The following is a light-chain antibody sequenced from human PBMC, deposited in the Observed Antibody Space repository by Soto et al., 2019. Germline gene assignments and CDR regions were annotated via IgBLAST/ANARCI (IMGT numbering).Light chain of an antibody. V-gene: IGKV1-39*01. CDR2: VAS. J-gene: IGKJ2*01. CDR3: QQSSNTPYP. Sequence: DPQMTQSPSSLSASVGDRVTITCRASQTIINYLKWYQQKPGKAPKLLIYVASSLQSGVPSRFSGSGSGTEFTLPNSNRQPEDFATYYCQQSSNTPYPFGQGPKLAI. CDR1: QTIINY.